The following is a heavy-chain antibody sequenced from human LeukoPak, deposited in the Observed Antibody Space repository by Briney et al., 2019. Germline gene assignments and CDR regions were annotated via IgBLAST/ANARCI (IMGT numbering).Heavy chain of an antibody. CDR1: GYSISSGYS. CDR2: IYHSGST. CDR3: ARGKSGKIRWIYFDY. D-gene: IGHD1-26*01. Sequence: ASETLSLTCTVSGYSISSGYSWGWIRQPPGKGLEWIGSIYHSGSTYYNPSLKSRVTISVDTSKNQFSLKLSSVTAADTAVYYCARGKSGKIRWIYFDYWGQGTLVTVSS. J-gene: IGHJ4*02. V-gene: IGHV4-38-2*02.